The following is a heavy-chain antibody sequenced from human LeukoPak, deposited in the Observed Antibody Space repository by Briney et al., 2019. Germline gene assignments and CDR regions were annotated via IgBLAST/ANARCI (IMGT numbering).Heavy chain of an antibody. CDR3: ASGVENPMIVVVIEY. Sequence: GASVKVSCKASGGTFSSYAISWVRQAPGQGLEWMGRIIPILGIANYAQKFQGRVTITADKSTSTAYMELSSLRSEDTAVYYCASGVENPMIVVVIEYWGQGTLVTVST. CDR2: IIPILGIA. CDR1: GGTFSSYA. D-gene: IGHD3-22*01. J-gene: IGHJ4*02. V-gene: IGHV1-69*04.